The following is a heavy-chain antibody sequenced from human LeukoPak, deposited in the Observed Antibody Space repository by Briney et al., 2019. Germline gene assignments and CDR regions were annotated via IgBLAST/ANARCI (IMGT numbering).Heavy chain of an antibody. Sequence: SETLSLTXTVSGGSISSSSYYWGWIRQPPGKGLEWIGSIYYSGSTYYNPFLKSRVTISVDTSKNQFSLKLSSVTAADTAVYYCASSRRYDFWSGYGFGYWGQGTLVTVSS. CDR2: IYYSGST. CDR3: ASSRRYDFWSGYGFGY. J-gene: IGHJ4*02. V-gene: IGHV4-39*01. D-gene: IGHD3-3*01. CDR1: GGSISSSSYY.